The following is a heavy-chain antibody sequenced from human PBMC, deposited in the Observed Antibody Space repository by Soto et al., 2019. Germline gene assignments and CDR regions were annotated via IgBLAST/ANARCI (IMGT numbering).Heavy chain of an antibody. CDR3: ARADYDSSGYYDLAYYYGMDV. CDR2: IIPIFGTA. Sequence: ASVKVSCKASGGTFSSYAISWVRQAPGQGLEWMGGIIPIFGTANYAQKFQGRVTITADESTSTAYMELSSLRSEDTAVYYCARADYDSSGYYDLAYYYGMDVWGQGTKVTVSS. V-gene: IGHV1-69*13. D-gene: IGHD3-22*01. J-gene: IGHJ6*02. CDR1: GGTFSSYA.